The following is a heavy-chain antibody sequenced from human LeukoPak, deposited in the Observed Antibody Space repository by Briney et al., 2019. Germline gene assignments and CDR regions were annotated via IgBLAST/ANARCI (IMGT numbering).Heavy chain of an antibody. D-gene: IGHD3-22*01. CDR2: VNSDGSST. Sequence: GGPLRLSCAASAFTLSNYAMHWVRQAPGKGLVWVSRVNSDGSSTIYADSVRGRFTVSRDNAKNTVYLQMNSLRAEDTAVYFCTSLVHYYDGGGMAFDIWGQGTMVTVSS. V-gene: IGHV3-74*01. CDR1: AFTLSNYA. J-gene: IGHJ3*02. CDR3: TSLVHYYDGGGMAFDI.